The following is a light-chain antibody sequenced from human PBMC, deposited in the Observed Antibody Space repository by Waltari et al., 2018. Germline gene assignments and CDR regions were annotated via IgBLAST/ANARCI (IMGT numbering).Light chain of an antibody. V-gene: IGKV3-15*01. CDR2: GAS. CDR1: RSVSSN. J-gene: IGKJ2*01. CDR3: QQCHNWPPWT. Sequence: EIVMTQSPATLSVSPGESATLSCRASRSVSSNLAWYQQKPGQAPRLLIYGASTRATGIPDRFSGSGSGTEFTLTISSLQSEDFAVYYCQQCHNWPPWTFGQGTKVEIK.